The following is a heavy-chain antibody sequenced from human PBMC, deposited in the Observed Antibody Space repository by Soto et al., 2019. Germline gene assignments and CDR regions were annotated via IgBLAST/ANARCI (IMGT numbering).Heavy chain of an antibody. J-gene: IGHJ4*02. Sequence: GGSLRLSCAASGFTFSSYAMSWVRQAPGKGLEWVSAISGSGGSTYYADSVKGRFTISRDNSKNTLYLQMYSLRAEDTSVYYCAKPIEYSSSRFDYWGQGTLVTVSS. CDR3: AKPIEYSSSRFDY. D-gene: IGHD6-6*01. V-gene: IGHV3-23*01. CDR1: GFTFSSYA. CDR2: ISGSGGST.